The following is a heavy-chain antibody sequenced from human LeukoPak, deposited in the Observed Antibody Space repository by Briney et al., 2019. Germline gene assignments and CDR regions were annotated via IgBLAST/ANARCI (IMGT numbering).Heavy chain of an antibody. CDR2: IYYSGST. D-gene: IGHD3-3*01. CDR3: ARVSPHYDFWSGYYGSGAPYFDY. V-gene: IGHV4-59*01. CDR1: GGSISSYY. Sequence: PSETLSLTCTVSGGSISSYYWSWIRQPPGKGLEWIGYIYYSGSTNYNPSLKSRVTISVDASKNQFSLKLSSVTAADTAVYYCARVSPHYDFWSGYYGSGAPYFDYWGQGTLVTVSS. J-gene: IGHJ4*02.